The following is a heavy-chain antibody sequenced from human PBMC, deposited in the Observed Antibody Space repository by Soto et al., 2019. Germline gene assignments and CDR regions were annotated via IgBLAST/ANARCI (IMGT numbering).Heavy chain of an antibody. CDR1: GGSISSGGYY. J-gene: IGHJ6*03. Sequence: SETLSLTCTVSGGSISSGGYYWSWIRQHPGKGLEWIGYIYYSGSTYYNPSLKSRVTISVDTSKNQFSLKLSSVTAADTAVYYCARAKRADYYMDVWGKGTTVTVSS. CDR3: ARAKRADYYMDV. V-gene: IGHV4-31*03. CDR2: IYYSGST.